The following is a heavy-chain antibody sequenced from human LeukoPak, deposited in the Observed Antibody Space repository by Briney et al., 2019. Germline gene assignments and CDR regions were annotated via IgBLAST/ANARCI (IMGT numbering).Heavy chain of an antibody. CDR2: INHGGST. D-gene: IGHD3-3*01. CDR3: ARRGYYDFWSGYYNWFDP. CDR1: GGSFSGYY. Sequence: KPSETLSLTCAVYGGSFSGYYWSWIRQPPGKGLEWIGEINHGGSTNYNPSLKSRVTISVDTSKNQFSLKLSSVTAADTAVYYCARRGYYDFWSGYYNWFDPWGQGTLVTVSS. V-gene: IGHV4-34*01. J-gene: IGHJ5*02.